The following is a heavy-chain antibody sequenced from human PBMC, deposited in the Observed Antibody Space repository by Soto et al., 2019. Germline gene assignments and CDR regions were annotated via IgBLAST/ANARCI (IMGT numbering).Heavy chain of an antibody. CDR2: ISGPGGST. Sequence: GGSLRLSCAASGFTFTKFAMSWVRQAPGKGLEWVASISGPGGSTNYADSVKGRFTISRDNSNDTVSLQMNSLRVEDTAVYFCAKDRRIAVSHFDFWGQGTLVTVSS. V-gene: IGHV3-23*01. CDR1: GFTFTKFA. D-gene: IGHD6-19*01. J-gene: IGHJ4*02. CDR3: AKDRRIAVSHFDF.